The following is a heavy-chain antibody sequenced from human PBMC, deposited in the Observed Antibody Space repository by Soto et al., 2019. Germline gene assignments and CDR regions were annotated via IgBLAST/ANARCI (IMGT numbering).Heavy chain of an antibody. D-gene: IGHD4-17*01. V-gene: IGHV1-69*08. CDR3: ARDVGLGPVTVSTHVDY. J-gene: IGHJ4*02. CDR2: IIPILDIA. CDR1: VGTFSNYT. Sequence: QVQLVQSGAEVKKPGSSVKVSCKASVGTFSNYTITWVRQAPGQGLEWMGRIIPILDIANYAKKFQGRVTITADKSTSTAYMELSSLISEDTAVYYCARDVGLGPVTVSTHVDYWGQGTLVIVSS.